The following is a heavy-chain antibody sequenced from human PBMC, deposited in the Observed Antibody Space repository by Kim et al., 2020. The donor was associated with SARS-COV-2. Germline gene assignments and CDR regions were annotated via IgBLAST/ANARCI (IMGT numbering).Heavy chain of an antibody. CDR2: INPNSGGT. Sequence: ASVKVSCKASGYTFTGYYMHWVRQAPGQGLEWMGRINPNSGGTNYAQKFQGRVTMTRDTSISTAYMELSRLRSDDTAVYYCARARSSSWYVMDYYYYYGMDVWGQGTTVTVSS. D-gene: IGHD6-13*01. CDR3: ARARSSSWYVMDYYYYYGMDV. CDR1: GYTFTGYY. J-gene: IGHJ6*02. V-gene: IGHV1-2*06.